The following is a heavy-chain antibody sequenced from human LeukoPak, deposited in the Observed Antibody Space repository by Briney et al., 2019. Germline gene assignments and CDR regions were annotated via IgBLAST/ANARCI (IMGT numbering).Heavy chain of an antibody. D-gene: IGHD3-22*01. Sequence: GASVKVSCKASGGTFSSYAISWVRQAPGRGLEWMGGTIPIFGTANYAQKFQGRVTITADESTSTAYMELSSLRSEDTAVYYCARGKYDSSGYNFDYWGQGALVTVSS. J-gene: IGHJ4*02. V-gene: IGHV1-69*13. CDR2: TIPIFGTA. CDR1: GGTFSSYA. CDR3: ARGKYDSSGYNFDY.